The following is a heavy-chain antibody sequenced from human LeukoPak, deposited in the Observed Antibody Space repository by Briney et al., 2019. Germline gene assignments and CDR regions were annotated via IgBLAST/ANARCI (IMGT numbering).Heavy chain of an antibody. CDR3: ARDRDGYSSGWSAFDI. J-gene: IGHJ3*02. D-gene: IGHD6-19*01. Sequence: ASVKVSCKASGYTFTSCGISWVRQAPGQGLEWMGWISAYNGNTNYAQKLQGRVTMTTDTSTSTAYMELRSLRSDDTAVYYCARDRDGYSSGWSAFDIWGQGTMVTVSS. V-gene: IGHV1-18*01. CDR2: ISAYNGNT. CDR1: GYTFTSCG.